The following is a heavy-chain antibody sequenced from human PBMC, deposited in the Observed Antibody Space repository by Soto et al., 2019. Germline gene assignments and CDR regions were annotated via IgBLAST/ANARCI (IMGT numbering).Heavy chain of an antibody. Sequence: GGSLRLSCAASGFTFSSYGMHWVRQAPGKGLEWVAVIWYDGSNKYYADSVKGRFTISRDNSKNTLYLQMNSLRAEDTAVYYCARDLSATGFWSGYYYYYGMDVWGQGTTVTVSS. CDR3: ARDLSATGFWSGYYYYYGMDV. CDR1: GFTFSSYG. V-gene: IGHV3-33*01. J-gene: IGHJ6*02. CDR2: IWYDGSNK. D-gene: IGHD3-3*01.